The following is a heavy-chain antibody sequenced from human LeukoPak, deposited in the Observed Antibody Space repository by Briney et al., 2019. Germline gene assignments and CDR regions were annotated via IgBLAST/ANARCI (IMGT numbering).Heavy chain of an antibody. V-gene: IGHV4-38-2*02. D-gene: IGHD1-26*01. J-gene: IGHJ3*02. CDR1: GYSISSGYC. CDR3: ARGGGSEPFDI. CDR2: ICHSGST. Sequence: SETLSLTCTVSGYSISSGYCWGWVRQPPGKGLEWIGSICHSGSTYYNPSLKSRVTISVDRSKNQFSLKLSSVTAADTAVYYCARGGGSEPFDIWGQGTMVTVSS.